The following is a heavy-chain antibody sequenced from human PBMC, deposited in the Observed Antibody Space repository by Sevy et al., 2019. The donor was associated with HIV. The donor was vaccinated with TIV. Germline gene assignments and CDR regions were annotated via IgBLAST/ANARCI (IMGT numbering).Heavy chain of an antibody. J-gene: IGHJ4*02. V-gene: IGHV3-21*01. CDR1: GFTFSSYS. D-gene: IGHD2-2*01. CDR3: AGGAGFDCSGSGCYLDFDN. CDR2: ISASSNYI. Sequence: GGSLRLSCAASGFTFSSYSMNWVRQAPGKGLEWVSYISASSNYIYYADSLKGRFTNSRDNAKNSLYLQMNSLRADDTALYYWAGGAGFDCSGSGCYLDFDNWGQGPWSPSPQ.